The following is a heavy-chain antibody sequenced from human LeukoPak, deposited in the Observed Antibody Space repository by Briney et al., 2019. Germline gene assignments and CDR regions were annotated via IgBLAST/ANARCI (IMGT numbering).Heavy chain of an antibody. CDR3: ARGGWFGDNNWFDP. CDR2: ISSASNTI. CDR1: GFTFSSYS. Sequence: GGSLRLSCADSGFTFSSYSMNWVRQAPGKGLEWVSYISSASNTIYYADSVKGRFTISRDNAKNSLYLQMNSLRAEDTAMYYCARGGWFGDNNWFDPWGQGTLVTVSS. J-gene: IGHJ5*02. V-gene: IGHV3-48*01. D-gene: IGHD3-10*01.